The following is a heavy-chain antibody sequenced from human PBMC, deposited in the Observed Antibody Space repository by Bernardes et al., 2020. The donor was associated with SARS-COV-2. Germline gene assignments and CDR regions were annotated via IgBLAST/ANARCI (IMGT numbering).Heavy chain of an antibody. V-gene: IGHV2-5*02. Sequence: SVPTLVKPTQTLTLTCTLSGFSLSTSGVSVGWIRQPPGQALEWLALIYWDDERRYSPSLKSRLTITKDTSKNQVVLTMTNMDPVDTATNYCAHRLRNSMWYYLHDGGQGTLVTVYS. CDR1: GFSLSTSGVS. D-gene: IGHD2-21*01. CDR3: AHRLRNSMWYYLHD. J-gene: IGHJ4*02. CDR2: IYWDDER.